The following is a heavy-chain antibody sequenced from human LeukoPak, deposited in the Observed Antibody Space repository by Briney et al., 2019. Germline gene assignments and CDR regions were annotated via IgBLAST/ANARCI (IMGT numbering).Heavy chain of an antibody. CDR2: IKSKARGGTT. Sequence: GSLRLSCAASGFTFTDAWMGWVRQAPGRGLEWVGRIKSKARGGTTDYAAPVKGRFTIARDDSKDTLDLQMNSLKTEDTAVYYCTTDHFNWDRGTLVTVSS. V-gene: IGHV3-15*01. J-gene: IGHJ4*02. CDR1: GFTFTDAW. CDR3: TTDHFN.